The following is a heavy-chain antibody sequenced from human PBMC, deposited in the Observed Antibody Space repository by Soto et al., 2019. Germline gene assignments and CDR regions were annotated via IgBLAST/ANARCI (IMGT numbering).Heavy chain of an antibody. V-gene: IGHV1-2*02. CDR2: INPNSGGT. CDR3: ARGGYSYGFEYDY. J-gene: IGHJ4*02. Sequence: GASVKVSCKASGYTFTGYYMNWVRQAPGQGLEWMGWINPNSGGTNYAQKFQGRVTMTRDTSISTAYMELSRLRSDDTAVYYCARGGYSYGFEYDYWGQGTLVTVSS. CDR1: GYTFTGYY. D-gene: IGHD5-18*01.